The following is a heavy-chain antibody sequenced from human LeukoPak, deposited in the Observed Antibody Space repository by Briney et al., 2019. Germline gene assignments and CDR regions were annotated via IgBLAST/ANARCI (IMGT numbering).Heavy chain of an antibody. CDR3: ARGASIAAADDFDY. D-gene: IGHD6-13*01. Sequence: ASVKVSCKASGYTFTGYYMHWVRQAPGQGLEWMGWINPNSGGTNYAQKFQGRVTMTRDTSISTAYMELSRLRSDDTAVYYCARGASIAAADDFDYWGQGTLDTVSS. V-gene: IGHV1-2*02. CDR2: INPNSGGT. J-gene: IGHJ4*02. CDR1: GYTFTGYY.